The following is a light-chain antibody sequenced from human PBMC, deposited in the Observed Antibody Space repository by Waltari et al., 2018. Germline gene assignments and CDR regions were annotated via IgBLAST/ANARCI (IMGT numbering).Light chain of an antibody. V-gene: IGKV3-20*01. CDR1: QSVSNNY. J-gene: IGKJ1*01. CDR3: QQHGSSLWT. Sequence: EIVLTQSPGTLSLSPGERATLSCRASQSVSNNYLAWYRQKPGQAPRLLIYDASSRATGIPDRFSGSGSGTDFTLTISRLEPEDFAVYYCQQHGSSLWTFGQGTKMEVK. CDR2: DAS.